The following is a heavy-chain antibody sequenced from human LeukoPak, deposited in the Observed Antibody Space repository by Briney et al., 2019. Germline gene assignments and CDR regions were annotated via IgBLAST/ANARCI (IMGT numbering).Heavy chain of an antibody. CDR2: IYHSGST. Sequence: SDTLSLTCAVSGGSISSSNWWSWVRQPPVKGLEWVGEIYHSGSTNYNPSLKSRVTISVDKSKNQFSLKLSSVTAADTAVYYCASAMGDYYYDSSGYYSYWGQGTLVTVSS. CDR3: ASAMGDYYYDSSGYYSY. J-gene: IGHJ4*02. CDR1: GGSISSSNW. D-gene: IGHD3-22*01. V-gene: IGHV4-4*02.